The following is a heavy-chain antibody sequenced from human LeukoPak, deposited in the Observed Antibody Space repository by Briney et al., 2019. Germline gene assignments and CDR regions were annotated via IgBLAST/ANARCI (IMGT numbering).Heavy chain of an antibody. CDR3: ARRIVFNI. D-gene: IGHD1-14*01. CDR2: IYYSGST. V-gene: IGHV4-39*01. J-gene: IGHJ3*02. Sequence: SETLSLTCTVSGGSISSSSYYWGWIRQPPGKGLEWIGSIYYSGSTYYNPSLKSRVTISVDTSKNQFSLRLSSVTAADTAVYFCARRIVFNIGGQGKMVTVSS. CDR1: GGSISSSSYY.